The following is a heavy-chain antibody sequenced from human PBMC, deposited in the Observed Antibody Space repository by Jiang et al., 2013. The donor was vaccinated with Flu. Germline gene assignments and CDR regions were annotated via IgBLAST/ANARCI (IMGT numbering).Heavy chain of an antibody. CDR3: ARVLGYCSDTRCYAAY. Sequence: VRQAPGQGLEWMGWINTNSGNPTYAQGFTGRFVFSLDSSVSTAYLQISSLKAEDTAVYYCARVLGYCSDTRCYAAYWGQGTLVTVSS. V-gene: IGHV7-4-1*02. CDR2: INTNSGNP. J-gene: IGHJ4*02. D-gene: IGHD2-2*01.